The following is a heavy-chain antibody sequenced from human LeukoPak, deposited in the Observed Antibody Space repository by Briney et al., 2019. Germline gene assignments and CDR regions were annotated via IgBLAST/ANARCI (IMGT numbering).Heavy chain of an antibody. J-gene: IGHJ1*01. D-gene: IGHD4-11*01. CDR2: ISSSGGST. Sequence: PGGSLRLSCAAAGFTFSSYGMSWVRQAPGKGLEWVSTISSSGGSTYYADSVKGRFTISRDNSKNTLYLQMNSLRAEDTAVYYCATYSILNAREFRYWGQGTLVTVTS. CDR1: GFTFSSYG. CDR3: ATYSILNAREFRY. V-gene: IGHV3-23*01.